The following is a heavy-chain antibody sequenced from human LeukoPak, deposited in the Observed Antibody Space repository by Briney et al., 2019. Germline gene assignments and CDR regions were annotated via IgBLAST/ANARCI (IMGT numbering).Heavy chain of an antibody. CDR1: GFTFSSYW. D-gene: IGHD3-16*01. CDR3: AKGLRTSTL. J-gene: IGHJ4*02. Sequence: PGGSLRLSCAASGFTFSSYWMSWVRQAPGKGLEWVANINQDGSEKYYVDSLKGRFTISRDNSKNTLYLQMNSLRAEDTAVYYCAKGLRTSTLWGQGALVTVSS. CDR2: INQDGSEK. V-gene: IGHV3-7*01.